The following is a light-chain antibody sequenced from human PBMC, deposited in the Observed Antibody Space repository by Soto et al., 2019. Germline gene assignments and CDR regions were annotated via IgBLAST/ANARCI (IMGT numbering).Light chain of an antibody. CDR2: GAT. CDR3: QQTFSTPLI. CDR1: QSISAY. Sequence: DIQMTQSPSSLSASVGDRVTITCRASQSISAYLNWFQHKPGRAPKLLIYGATSLQSGVPSRFTGSGSGTDFTLTISSLQPEDFAAYYCQQTFSTPLIFGGGTNLEIK. V-gene: IGKV1-39*01. J-gene: IGKJ4*01.